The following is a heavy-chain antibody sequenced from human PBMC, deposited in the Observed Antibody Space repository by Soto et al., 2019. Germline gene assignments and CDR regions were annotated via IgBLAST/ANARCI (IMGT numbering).Heavy chain of an antibody. CDR3: ANVVVPAARIYYYYMDV. Sequence: GGSLRLSCAASGFTFSSYAMSWVRQAPGKGLEWVSAISGSGGSTYYADSVKGRFTISRDNSKNTLYLQMNSLRAEDTAVYYCANVVVPAARIYYYYMDVWGKGTTVTVSS. CDR2: ISGSGGST. V-gene: IGHV3-23*01. CDR1: GFTFSSYA. J-gene: IGHJ6*03. D-gene: IGHD2-2*01.